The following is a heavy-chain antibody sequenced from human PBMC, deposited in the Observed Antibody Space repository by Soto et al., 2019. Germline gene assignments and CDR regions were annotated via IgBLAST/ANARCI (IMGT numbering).Heavy chain of an antibody. Sequence: PSETLSLTCAVYGGSFSGYYWSWIRQPPGKGLEWIGEINHSGSTNYNQSLKSRVTISVDTSKNQYSLKLSSVTAADTAVYYCARGGYCSGGSCQYYYGMDVWGQGTTVTVSS. D-gene: IGHD2-15*01. CDR1: GGSFSGYY. V-gene: IGHV4-34*01. CDR3: ARGGYCSGGSCQYYYGMDV. CDR2: INHSGST. J-gene: IGHJ6*02.